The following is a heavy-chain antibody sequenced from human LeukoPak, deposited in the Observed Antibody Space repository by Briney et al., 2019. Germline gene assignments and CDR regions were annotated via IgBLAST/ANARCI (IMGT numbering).Heavy chain of an antibody. CDR2: ISSSSSYI. CDR1: GFTFSSYS. J-gene: IGHJ3*02. Sequence: GGSLRLSCAASGFTFSSYSMNWVRQAPGKGLEWVSSISSSSSYIYYADSVKGRFTIFRDNAKNSLYLQMNSLRAEDTAVYYCARDRSYYDSSGYHRDAFDIWGQGTMVTVSS. V-gene: IGHV3-21*01. CDR3: ARDRSYYDSSGYHRDAFDI. D-gene: IGHD3-22*01.